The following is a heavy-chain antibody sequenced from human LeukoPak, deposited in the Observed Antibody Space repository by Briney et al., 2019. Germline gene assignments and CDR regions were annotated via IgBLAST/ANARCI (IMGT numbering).Heavy chain of an antibody. V-gene: IGHV3-21*01. CDR3: ARGHDRGYYYYYMDV. Sequence: GGSLRLSCAASGFTFSSYSMNWVRQAPGKGLEWVSSISSSSSYIYYADSVKGRFTISRDNAKNSLYLQMNSLRAEDTAVYYCARGHDRGYYYYYMDVWGKGTTVTVSS. CDR2: ISSSSSYI. CDR1: GFTFSSYS. D-gene: IGHD3-16*01. J-gene: IGHJ6*03.